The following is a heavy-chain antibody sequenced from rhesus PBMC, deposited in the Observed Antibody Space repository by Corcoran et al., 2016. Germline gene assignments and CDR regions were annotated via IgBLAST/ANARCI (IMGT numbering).Heavy chain of an antibody. CDR2: IGVSSGGT. CDR1: GYSISSGYY. CDR3: ARQEYGFYFDY. V-gene: IGHV4-99*01. Sequence: QVQLQESGPGLVKPSEILSLTCAVSGYSISSGYYWGWIRQPPGKGLERFGYIGVSSGGTSYNPSLNSRVTISKDPSKNQFSLKLSSVTAADTAVYCCARQEYGFYFDYWGQGVLVTVSS. J-gene: IGHJ4*01. D-gene: IGHD2-21*01.